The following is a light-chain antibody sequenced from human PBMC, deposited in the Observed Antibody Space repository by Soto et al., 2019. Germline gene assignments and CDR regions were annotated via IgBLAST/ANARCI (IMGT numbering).Light chain of an antibody. CDR1: SSNIGAGYD. CDR2: GNS. CDR3: QSYDSSLRGYYV. J-gene: IGLJ1*01. V-gene: IGLV1-40*01. Sequence: QSVLTQPPSVSGAPGQRVTISCTGSSSNIGAGYDVHWYQQLPGTAPKLLIYGNSNRPSGVPDRCSGSKSGTSASLAITGLQAEDEADYYCQSYDSSLRGYYVFGTGTKV.